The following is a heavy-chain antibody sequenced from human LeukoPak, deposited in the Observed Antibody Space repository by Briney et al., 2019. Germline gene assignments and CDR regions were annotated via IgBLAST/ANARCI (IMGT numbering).Heavy chain of an antibody. Sequence: GGSLRLSCAASGFTFSSYAMSWVCQAPGKGLEWVSAISGSGGSTYYADSVKGRFTISRDNSKNTLYLQMNSLRAEDTAVYYCAKIPISMIVVVITPRDDAFDIWGQGTMVTVSS. V-gene: IGHV3-23*01. D-gene: IGHD3-22*01. J-gene: IGHJ3*02. CDR2: ISGSGGST. CDR3: AKIPISMIVVVITPRDDAFDI. CDR1: GFTFSSYA.